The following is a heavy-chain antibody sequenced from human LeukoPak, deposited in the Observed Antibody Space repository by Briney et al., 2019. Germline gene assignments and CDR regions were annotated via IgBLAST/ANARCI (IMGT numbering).Heavy chain of an antibody. Sequence: SETLSLTCAVYGGSFRGYYWSWIRQPPGKGLEWIGEINHSGSTNYNPSLKSRVTISVDTSKNQFSLKLSSVTAADTAVYYCARGLGGVVGATRGLDYWGQGTLVTVSS. D-gene: IGHD1-26*01. J-gene: IGHJ4*02. CDR2: INHSGST. CDR1: GGSFRGYY. CDR3: ARGLGGVVGATRGLDY. V-gene: IGHV4-34*01.